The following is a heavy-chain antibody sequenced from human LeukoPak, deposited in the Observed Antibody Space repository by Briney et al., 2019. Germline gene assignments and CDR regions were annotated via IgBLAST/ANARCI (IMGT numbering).Heavy chain of an antibody. V-gene: IGHV3-23*01. D-gene: IGHD5-12*01. Sequence: GGSLRLSCTASGFAFRSYAMAWVRQAPGRGLEGVAAIGSDGDRVHEDSVKGRFTISRDNSKGTLYLQMDNLRAEDTAVYFCAKSAGVATIYFDSWGQGALVTVSS. CDR3: AKSAGVATIYFDS. CDR2: IGSDGDR. CDR1: GFAFRSYA. J-gene: IGHJ4*02.